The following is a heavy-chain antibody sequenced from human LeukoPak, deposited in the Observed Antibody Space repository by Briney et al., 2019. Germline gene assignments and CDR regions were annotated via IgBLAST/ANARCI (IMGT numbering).Heavy chain of an antibody. J-gene: IGHJ5*02. D-gene: IGHD2-2*02. CDR3: ARSALPIGYCSSTSCYTENSWFDX. CDR2: IIPIFGTA. V-gene: IGHV1-69*01. Sequence: SVKVSCKASGGTFSSYAISWVRQAPGQGLEWMGGIIPIFGTANYAQKFQGRVTITADESTSTAYMELSSLRSEDTAVYYCARSALPIGYCSSTSCYTENSWFDXWGQGTLVTVSS. CDR1: GGTFSSYA.